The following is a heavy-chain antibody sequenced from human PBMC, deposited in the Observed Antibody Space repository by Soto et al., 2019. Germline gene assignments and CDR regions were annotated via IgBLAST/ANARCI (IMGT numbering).Heavy chain of an antibody. CDR2: IIPIFGTA. CDR3: ARAVLDSSGYYYSYYDGMDV. D-gene: IGHD3-22*01. J-gene: IGHJ6*02. V-gene: IGHV1-69*01. Sequence: QVQLVQSGAEVKKPGSSVKVSCKASGGTFSSYAISWVRQAPGQGLEWMGGIIPIFGTANYAQKFQGRVTITADESTSTAYMELSSLRSEDTAVYYCARAVLDSSGYYYSYYDGMDVWGQGTTVTVSS. CDR1: GGTFSSYA.